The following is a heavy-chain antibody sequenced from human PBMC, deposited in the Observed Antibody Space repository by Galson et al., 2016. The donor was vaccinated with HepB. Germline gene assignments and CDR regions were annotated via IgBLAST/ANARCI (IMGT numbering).Heavy chain of an antibody. CDR3: ARSQYSAYDKFDY. Sequence: TLSLTCTVSGGSISSGAYYWTWIRQHPGKGLEWIGYIYYSGSTYYNPSLKRRITITQDTSKNQFSLKLRSVTAADTAVYHCARSQYSAYDKFDYWVRGTLVTVSS. V-gene: IGHV4-31*03. D-gene: IGHD5-12*01. J-gene: IGHJ4*02. CDR1: GGSISSGAYY. CDR2: IYYSGST.